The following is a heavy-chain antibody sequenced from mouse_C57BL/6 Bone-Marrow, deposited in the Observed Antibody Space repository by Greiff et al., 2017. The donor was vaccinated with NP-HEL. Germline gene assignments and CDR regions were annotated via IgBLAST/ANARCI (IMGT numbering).Heavy chain of an antibody. J-gene: IGHJ1*03. Sequence: EVKVEESGGGLVKPGGSLKLSCAASGFTFSDYGMHWVRQAPEKGLEWVAYISSGSSTIYYADTVKGRFTISRDNAKNTLFLQMTSLRSEDTAMYYCARRLYYGSSNWYFDVWGTGTTVTVSS. V-gene: IGHV5-17*01. CDR1: GFTFSDYG. CDR3: ARRLYYGSSNWYFDV. D-gene: IGHD1-1*01. CDR2: ISSGSSTI.